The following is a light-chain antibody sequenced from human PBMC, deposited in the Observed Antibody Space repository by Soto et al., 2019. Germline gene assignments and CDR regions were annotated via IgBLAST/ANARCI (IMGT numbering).Light chain of an antibody. Sequence: QSVLTQPPSASGTPEQRVTISCSGSRSNIGSEAVSWFQQLPGTTPKVLIYGSYQRPSGVPDRFSGSKSGTSASLAISGLQSEDEADYYCAAWDASLNGYVFGTGTEVTVL. CDR3: AAWDASLNGYV. CDR1: RSNIGSEA. J-gene: IGLJ1*01. V-gene: IGLV1-44*01. CDR2: GSY.